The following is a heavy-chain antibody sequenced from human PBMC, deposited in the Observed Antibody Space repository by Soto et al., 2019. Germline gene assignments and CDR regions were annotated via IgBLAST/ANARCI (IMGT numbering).Heavy chain of an antibody. D-gene: IGHD2-2*01. V-gene: IGHV3-30*18. CDR1: GFTFSTYG. J-gene: IGHJ6*02. CDR3: VKEGRGSSTSCSRCYGLDV. CDR2: LSHDESNK. Sequence: QVQLVESGGGVVQPGRSLRLSCGASGFTFSTYGMHWVRQAPGKGLEWVAALSHDESNKFYADSVKGRFTISRDNSKNTLYLEMFSLRAEDTAVYYCVKEGRGSSTSCSRCYGLDVWGQGTTVTVSS.